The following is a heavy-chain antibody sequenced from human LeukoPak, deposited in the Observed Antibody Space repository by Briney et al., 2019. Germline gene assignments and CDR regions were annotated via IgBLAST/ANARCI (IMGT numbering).Heavy chain of an antibody. CDR2: INHSGST. CDR3: ARGGIVVVTARQFDY. Sequence: MSSETLSLTCTVSGGSISSYYWSWIRQPPGKGLEWIGEINHSGSTNYNPSLKSRVTISVDTSKNQFSLKLSSVTAADTAVYYCARGGIVVVTARQFDYWGQGTLVTVSS. J-gene: IGHJ4*02. D-gene: IGHD2-21*02. CDR1: GGSISSYY. V-gene: IGHV4-34*01.